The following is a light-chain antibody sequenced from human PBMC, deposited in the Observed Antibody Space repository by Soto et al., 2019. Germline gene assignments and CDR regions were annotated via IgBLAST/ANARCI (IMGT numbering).Light chain of an antibody. V-gene: IGKV3-11*01. CDR2: DTS. CDR1: QSLTNSF. Sequence: EIVITQSPATLSVSPGERAALSCRASQSLTNSFIAWYQQRHGQAPRLLIYDTSDRETGIPGRFSGSGSGTEFTLIISSLEPEDVEFYYCQQGNTWTWTFGQGTKV. CDR3: QQGNTWTWT. J-gene: IGKJ1*01.